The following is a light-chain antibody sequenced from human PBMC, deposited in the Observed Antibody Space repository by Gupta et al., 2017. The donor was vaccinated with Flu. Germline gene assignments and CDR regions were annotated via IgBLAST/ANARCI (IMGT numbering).Light chain of an antibody. V-gene: IGKV3-15*01. CDR1: QSISNY. CDR3: QHENNWPHS. J-gene: IGKJ4*01. CDR2: DVS. Sequence: EIVMTQSPATLSVSPGERVTLSCGASQSISNYLAWYQQKAGQAPRLLIYDVSTSANGNPARFSCIGFWTELTLTISSRHTEDFPVYYLQHENNWPHSFGGGTKLEI.